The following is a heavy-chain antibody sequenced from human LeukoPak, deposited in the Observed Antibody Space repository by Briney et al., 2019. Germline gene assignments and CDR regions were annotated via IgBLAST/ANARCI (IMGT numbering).Heavy chain of an antibody. J-gene: IGHJ4*02. V-gene: IGHV4-4*07. CDR1: GCSISSYY. Sequence: SETLSLTCSVSGCSISSYYRSWIRQPAGKGLEWIGRIYPSGSTNYHPSLKSRVTMSVDKSKNQFSLKLSSVTAADTAVFYCASGLSPYYFDYWGQGTLVTVSS. CDR2: IYPSGST. CDR3: ASGLSPYYFDY.